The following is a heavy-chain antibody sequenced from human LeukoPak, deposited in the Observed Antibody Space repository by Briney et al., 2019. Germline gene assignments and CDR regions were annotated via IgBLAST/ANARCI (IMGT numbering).Heavy chain of an antibody. CDR1: GFTFKTYG. J-gene: IGHJ4*02. Sequence: PGGSLRLSCAAAGFTFKTYGMSWVRQAPGKGLEWVSSIGASGTNTYYADSVKGRFTISRDNTKNSLYLQMNSLRAEDTAVYYCSSSRTDYWGQGTLVTVSS. V-gene: IGHV3-23*01. CDR2: IGASGTNT. CDR3: SSSRTDY. D-gene: IGHD6-13*01.